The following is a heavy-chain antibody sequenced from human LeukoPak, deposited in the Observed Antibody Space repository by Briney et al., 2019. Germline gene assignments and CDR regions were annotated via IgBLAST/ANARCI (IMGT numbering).Heavy chain of an antibody. CDR2: IYYTGST. J-gene: IGHJ4*02. V-gene: IGHV4-30-4*08. CDR1: GGSISSDDYY. Sequence: SQTLSLTCTVSGGSISSDDYYWSRIRQPPGKGLEWIGYIYYTGSTYYNPSLKSRVTISVDTSKNQFPLKLSSVTAADTAVYYCARVSGRYRATIDYWGQGTLVTVSS. CDR3: ARVSGRYRATIDY. D-gene: IGHD1-26*01.